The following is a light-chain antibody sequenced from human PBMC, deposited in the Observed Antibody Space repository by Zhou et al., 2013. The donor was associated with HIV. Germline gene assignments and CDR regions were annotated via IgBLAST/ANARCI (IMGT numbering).Light chain of an antibody. CDR3: QNYNGAPRT. CDR2: AAS. V-gene: IGKV1-39*01. J-gene: IGKJ1*01. CDR1: QSISSY. Sequence: DVQMTQSPSSLSASVGDRVTITCRASQSISSYLNWYQQKPGKAPKLLIYAASSLQSGVPSRFSGSGSGTDFTLSINSLQPEDVATYYCQNYNGAPRTFGQGTKVEIK.